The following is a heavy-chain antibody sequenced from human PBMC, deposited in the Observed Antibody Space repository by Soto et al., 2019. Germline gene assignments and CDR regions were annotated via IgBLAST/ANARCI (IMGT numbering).Heavy chain of an antibody. CDR2: TYYRSRWYN. J-gene: IGHJ6*03. CDR1: GDSVSSNNAA. Sequence: SQTLSLTCGISGDSVSSNNAAWNWIRQSPSRGLEWLGRTYYRSRWYNDYAVSVKSRITVNPDTSKNQFSLQLTSVTPEYTAVYYCAGTTSHYWYYMDVWGKGTTVTVSS. V-gene: IGHV6-1*01. CDR3: AGTTSHYWYYMDV. D-gene: IGHD1-7*01.